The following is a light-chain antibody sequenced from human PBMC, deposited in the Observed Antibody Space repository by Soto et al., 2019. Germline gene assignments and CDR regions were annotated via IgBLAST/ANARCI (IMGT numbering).Light chain of an antibody. CDR3: HQYGSSITWT. J-gene: IGKJ1*01. CDR2: AAS. V-gene: IGKV3-20*01. CDR1: QSVTSNY. Sequence: EVVLTQSPGTVSLSPGERATLSCRASQSVTSNYLAWYQQKPGQAPRLLIYAASSRATGIPDRFSGSGSGTDFNLSISRLEAEDFAVYYCHQYGSSITWTFGQGTKVEIK.